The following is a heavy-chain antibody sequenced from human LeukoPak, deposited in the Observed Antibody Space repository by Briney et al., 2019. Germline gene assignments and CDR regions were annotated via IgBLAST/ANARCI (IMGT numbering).Heavy chain of an antibody. CDR3: ARDRDYRFDP. CDR2: IYYSGST. V-gene: IGHV4-59*01. D-gene: IGHD4-11*01. J-gene: IGHJ5*02. Sequence: SETLSLTCTVSGGSISSYYWSRVRQPPEKGLEWIGYIYYSGSTNYNPSLTSRVTISVDTSKNQFSLKLSSVTAADTAVYYCARDRDYRFDPWGQGTLVTVSS. CDR1: GGSISSYY.